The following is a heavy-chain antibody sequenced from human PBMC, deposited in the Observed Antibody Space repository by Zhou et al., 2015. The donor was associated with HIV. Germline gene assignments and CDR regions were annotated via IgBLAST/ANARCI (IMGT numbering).Heavy chain of an antibody. D-gene: IGHD3-22*01. CDR2: INSDGTST. V-gene: IGHV3-74*01. CDR1: GFTFSSYW. Sequence: VQLVESGGGLVQPGGSLRLSCAASGFTFSSYWMHWVRQAPGKGLVWVSRINSDGTSTNYADSVKGRFTISRDNAKNTLYLQMNSLRAEDTAVFYCARGALFYYDSSGYSWFDPWGQGTLVTVSS. CDR3: ARGALFYYDSSGYSWFDP. J-gene: IGHJ5*02.